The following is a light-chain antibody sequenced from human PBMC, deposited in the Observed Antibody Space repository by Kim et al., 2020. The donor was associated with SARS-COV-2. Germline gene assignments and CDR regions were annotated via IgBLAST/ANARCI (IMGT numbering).Light chain of an antibody. Sequence: GQRVTISCSGSSSNLGSNYVYWSQQLPGTAPKLLIYRNNQRPSGVPDRFSGSKSGTSASLAISGLRSEDEADYYCAAWDDSLSGWVFGGGTQLTVL. CDR1: SSNLGSNY. J-gene: IGLJ3*02. V-gene: IGLV1-47*01. CDR3: AAWDDSLSGWV. CDR2: RNN.